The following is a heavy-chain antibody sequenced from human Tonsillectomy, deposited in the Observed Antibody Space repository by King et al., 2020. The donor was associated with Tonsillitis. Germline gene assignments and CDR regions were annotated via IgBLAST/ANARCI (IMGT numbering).Heavy chain of an antibody. J-gene: IGHJ3*02. Sequence: QLQESGPGLVKPSETLSLTCTVSGGSISSSSYYWGWIRQPPGKGLEWIGSIYYSGSTYYNPSLKSRVTISVDTSKNQFSLKLSSVTAADTAVYYCAGGVMARGVDDAFDIWGQGTIVTVSS. CDR2: IYYSGST. CDR3: AGGVMARGVDDAFDI. CDR1: GGSISSSSYY. D-gene: IGHD3-10*01. V-gene: IGHV4-39*01.